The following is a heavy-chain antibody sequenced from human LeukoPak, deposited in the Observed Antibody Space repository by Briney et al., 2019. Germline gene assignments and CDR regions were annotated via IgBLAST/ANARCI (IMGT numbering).Heavy chain of an antibody. CDR3: ALIAVDWQQPFDY. Sequence: GGSLRLSCAASGFTFSSYAMSWVRQAPGKGLEWVSLISGSGGNTYYADSVKGRFIISRDNAKNSVYLQMNSLRAEDTAVYYCALIAVDWQQPFDYWGQGTLVTVSS. D-gene: IGHD6-13*01. CDR1: GFTFSSYA. V-gene: IGHV3-23*01. CDR2: ISGSGGNT. J-gene: IGHJ4*02.